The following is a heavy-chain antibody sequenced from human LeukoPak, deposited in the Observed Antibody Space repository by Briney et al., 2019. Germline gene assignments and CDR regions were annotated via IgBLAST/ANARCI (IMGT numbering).Heavy chain of an antibody. CDR3: ARDQKGRNWHKGGFDP. CDR1: GGSITSDDFY. Sequence: SQTLSLTCTVSGGSITSDDFYWSWIRRPAGKPLEWIGRIYTTGTTEYNPSLKSRVTISIDTSKNQFPLKLNSLTATDTAIYFCARDQKGRNWHKGGFDPWGQGTLVTVSS. J-gene: IGHJ5*02. D-gene: IGHD1/OR15-1a*01. CDR2: IYTTGTT. V-gene: IGHV4-61*02.